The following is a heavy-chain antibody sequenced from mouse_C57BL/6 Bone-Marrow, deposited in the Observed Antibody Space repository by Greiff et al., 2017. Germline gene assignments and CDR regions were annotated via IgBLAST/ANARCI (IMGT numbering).Heavy chain of an antibody. D-gene: IGHD4-1*01. Sequence: EVKLVESGEGLVKPGGSLKLSCAASGFSFSSYAMSWVRQTPEKGLEWVAYISSGGDYVYYADTVKGRFTISRDNARNTLYLQMSSLKSEDTAMYYCTSATGLDYWGQGTTLTVSS. CDR1: GFSFSSYA. CDR2: ISSGGDYV. V-gene: IGHV5-9-1*02. J-gene: IGHJ2*01. CDR3: TSATGLDY.